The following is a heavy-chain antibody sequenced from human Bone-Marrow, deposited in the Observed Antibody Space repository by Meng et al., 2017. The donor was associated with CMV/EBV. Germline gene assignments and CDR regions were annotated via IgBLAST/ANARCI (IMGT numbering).Heavy chain of an antibody. CDR2: INPNSGGT. V-gene: IGHV1-2*02. CDR1: GVTFRNY. D-gene: IGHD3-9*01. J-gene: IGHJ6*02. CDR3: ATISKGYYYYGMDV. Sequence: ASVKVSCKASGVTFRNYVRQAPGQGLEWMGWINPNSGGTNYAQKFQGRVTMTRDTSISTAYMELSRLRSDDTAVYYCATISKGYYYYGMDVWGQGTTVTVSS.